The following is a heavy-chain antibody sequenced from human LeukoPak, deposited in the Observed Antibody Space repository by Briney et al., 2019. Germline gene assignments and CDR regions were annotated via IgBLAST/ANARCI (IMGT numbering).Heavy chain of an antibody. V-gene: IGHV3-23*01. CDR2: ISGSGGST. CDR3: AKPTGITGTTLPSPFDY. D-gene: IGHD1-20*01. Sequence: PGGSLRLSCAASGFTFSSYSMSWVRQAPVKGLEWVSTISGSGGSTYYADSVKGRFTISRDNPKNTLYLQVNSLRAEDTAVYYCAKPTGITGTTLPSPFDYWGQGTLVTVSS. CDR1: GFTFSSYS. J-gene: IGHJ4*02.